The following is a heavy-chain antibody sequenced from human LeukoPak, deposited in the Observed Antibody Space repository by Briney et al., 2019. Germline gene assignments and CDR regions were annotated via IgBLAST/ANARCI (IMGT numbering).Heavy chain of an antibody. CDR3: ARDTSLYYYDSSGNWYFDL. V-gene: IGHV3-30-3*01. D-gene: IGHD3-22*01. CDR2: ISYDGSNK. J-gene: IGHJ2*01. Sequence: PGGSLRLSCAASGFTFSSYAMHWVRQAPGKGLEWVAVISYDGSNKYYADSVKGRFTISRDNSKNTLYLQMNSLRAEDTAVYYCARDTSLYYYDSSGNWYFDLWGRGTLVTVSS. CDR1: GFTFSSYA.